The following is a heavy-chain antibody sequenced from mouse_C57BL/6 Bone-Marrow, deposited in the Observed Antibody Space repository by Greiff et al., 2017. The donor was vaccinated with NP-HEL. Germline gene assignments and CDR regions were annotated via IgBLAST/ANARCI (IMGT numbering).Heavy chain of an antibody. CDR1: GFNIKDDY. D-gene: IGHD1-1*01. CDR3: AASGCYGGSYRCFDV. Sequence: EVQLQQSGAELVRPGASVKLSCTASGFNIKDDYMHWVKQRPEQGLEWIGWIDPENGDTEYASKFQGKATITADTSSNTAYLQLSSLTSEDTAVYYCAASGCYGGSYRCFDVGGGGTAVTVSA. CDR2: IDPENGDT. J-gene: IGHJ1*01. V-gene: IGHV14-4*01.